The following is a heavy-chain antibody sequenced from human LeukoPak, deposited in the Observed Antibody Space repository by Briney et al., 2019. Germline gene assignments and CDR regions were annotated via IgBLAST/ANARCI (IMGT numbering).Heavy chain of an antibody. D-gene: IGHD6-6*01. Sequence: GGSLRLSCAASGFTFSSYAMSWVRQAPGKGLEWVSAISGSGGRTYYADSVKGRFTISRDNSKNTLYLQMNSLRAEDTAVYYCAKYSSSSYYYGMDVWGQGTTVTVSS. V-gene: IGHV3-23*01. CDR1: GFTFSSYA. J-gene: IGHJ6*02. CDR3: AKYSSSSYYYGMDV. CDR2: ISGSGGRT.